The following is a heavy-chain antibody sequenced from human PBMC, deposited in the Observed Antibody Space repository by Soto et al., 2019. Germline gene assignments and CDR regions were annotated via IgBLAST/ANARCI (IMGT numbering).Heavy chain of an antibody. J-gene: IGHJ1*01. Sequence: QVQLVQSGAEVKKPGSSVKVSCKASGGTFSSYTISWVRQAPGQGLEWMGRIIPILGIANYAQKFQGRVTITAEKATSTAYMERISLRSEDTAVYYCANHYYDSSGYYFEYFQHWGQGTLVTVSS. CDR1: GGTFSSYT. V-gene: IGHV1-69*02. CDR3: ANHYYDSSGYYFEYFQH. CDR2: IIPILGIA. D-gene: IGHD3-22*01.